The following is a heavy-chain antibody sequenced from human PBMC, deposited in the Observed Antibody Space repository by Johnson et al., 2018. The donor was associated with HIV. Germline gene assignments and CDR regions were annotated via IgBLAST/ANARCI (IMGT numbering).Heavy chain of an antibody. CDR2: ISASGASA. CDR1: GFTFSSYA. J-gene: IGHJ3*01. CDR3: AKGDPSRYAFDF. Sequence: VQLVESGGGLVQPGGSLRLSCAASGFTFSSYAMSWVRQAPGKGLQWISAISASGASAFYADSVKVRFTISRDNSQDTLYLQMNSLTVEDTAIYFCAKGDPSRYAFDFWGLGTLVTVSS. V-gene: IGHV3-23*04.